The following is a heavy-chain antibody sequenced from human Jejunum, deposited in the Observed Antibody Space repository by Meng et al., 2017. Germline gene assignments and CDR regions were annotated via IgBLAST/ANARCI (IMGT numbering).Heavy chain of an antibody. Sequence: GESLKISCKGSGYSFITYYIAWVRQMPGRGLEWLGIIYPGDSDTRYRLSFQGQVTISVDKSISTAYLQWSSLKASDTAMYYCARSHRYCSGGSCYSEDAFDIWGQGTMVTVSS. CDR2: IYPGDSDT. J-gene: IGHJ3*02. CDR1: GYSFITYY. V-gene: IGHV5-51*01. D-gene: IGHD2-15*01. CDR3: ARSHRYCSGGSCYSEDAFDI.